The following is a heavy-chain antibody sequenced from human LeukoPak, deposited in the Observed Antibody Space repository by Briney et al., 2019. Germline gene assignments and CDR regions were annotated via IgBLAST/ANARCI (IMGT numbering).Heavy chain of an antibody. D-gene: IGHD6-13*01. V-gene: IGHV3-30*18. CDR1: GFTFNSYG. Sequence: GRSLRLSCAASGFTFNSYGMHWVRQAPGKGLEWVATISSDGNDKYYADSVKGRITISRDNSKSTLYLQMNSPRAEDTAVHYCAKGLTLRGAAAGTFHYYYGMDAWGQGTTVTVSS. CDR2: ISSDGNDK. J-gene: IGHJ6*02. CDR3: AKGLTLRGAAAGTFHYYYGMDA.